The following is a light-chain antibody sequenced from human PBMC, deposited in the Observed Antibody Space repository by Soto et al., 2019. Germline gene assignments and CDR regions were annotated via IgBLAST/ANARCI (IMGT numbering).Light chain of an antibody. V-gene: IGKV3-20*01. J-gene: IGKJ2*01. CDR3: QQYGSSPDT. CDR1: QSVSSNY. CDR2: GAS. Sequence: EIVLTQSPGTLSLSPGERATLSCRASQSVSSNYLAWYQQKPGQAPRLLIYGASSRATGIPDRFSGSGSGTDFTITISRLEPEDFAVYYCQQYGSSPDTFGQGTKLEIK.